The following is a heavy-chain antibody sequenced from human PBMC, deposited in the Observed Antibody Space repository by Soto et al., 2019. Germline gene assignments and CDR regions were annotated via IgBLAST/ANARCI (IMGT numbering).Heavy chain of an antibody. Sequence: SQTISLTCAISGDSVSSNSAAWNWIRQSPSRGLEWLGRTYYRSKWYNDYAVSVKSRITINPDTSKNQFSLQLNSVTPEDTAVYYCARDLSRSQPPFKDYYGIDVWGQGTTVTVSS. V-gene: IGHV6-1*01. CDR1: GDSVSSNSAA. D-gene: IGHD1-26*01. CDR3: ARDLSRSQPPFKDYYGIDV. J-gene: IGHJ6*02. CDR2: TYYRSKWYN.